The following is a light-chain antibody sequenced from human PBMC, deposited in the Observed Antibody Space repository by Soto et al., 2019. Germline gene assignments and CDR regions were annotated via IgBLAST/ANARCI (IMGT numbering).Light chain of an antibody. Sequence: DIQMTQSPSSLSASVRDRVTITFRASQSISSYLNWYQQKPGKAPKLLIYAASSLQIGVPSRFSGSGSGTDFTLTISSLQPEDFATYYCQQSYSTPHTFGQGTKLEIK. V-gene: IGKV1-39*01. J-gene: IGKJ2*01. CDR2: AAS. CDR1: QSISSY. CDR3: QQSYSTPHT.